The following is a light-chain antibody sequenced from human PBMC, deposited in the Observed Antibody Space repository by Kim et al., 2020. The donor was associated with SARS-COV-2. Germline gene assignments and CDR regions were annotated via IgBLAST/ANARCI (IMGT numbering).Light chain of an antibody. J-gene: IGLJ3*02. CDR2: YDS. CDR1: KFGGKS. V-gene: IGLV3-21*04. Sequence: SYELTQPPSVSVAPGKTARLTCGGTKFGGKSVHWYQQKPGQAPVLVLYYDSNRPSGIPDRFSGSNFGATATLTITRVESGDAADYFCQVWDTDGNHRGVFGGGTQLSVL. CDR3: QVWDTDGNHRGV.